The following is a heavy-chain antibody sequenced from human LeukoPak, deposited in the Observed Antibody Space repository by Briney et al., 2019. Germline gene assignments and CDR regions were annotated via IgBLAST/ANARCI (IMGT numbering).Heavy chain of an antibody. D-gene: IGHD2-15*01. CDR1: GYTFTGYY. CDR2: INPNSGGT. J-gene: IGHJ2*01. CDR3: AGARVASLHWYFDL. V-gene: IGHV1-2*02. Sequence: ASVKVSCKATGYTFTGYYIHWVRQAPGQGLEWMGWINPNSGGTNYAQKFQGRVTMTRDTSISTAYMELSRLRSEDTAVYYCAGARVASLHWYFDLWGRGTLVTVSS.